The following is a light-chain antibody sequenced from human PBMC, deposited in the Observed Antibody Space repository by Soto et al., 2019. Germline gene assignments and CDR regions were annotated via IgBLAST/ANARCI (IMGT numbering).Light chain of an antibody. V-gene: IGLV1-51*02. CDR2: EDN. J-gene: IGLJ7*01. CDR3: GTWDSSLSVAV. CDR1: SSNIGNNF. Sequence: QSVLTQPPSVSAAPGQKVTISCSGSSSNIGNNFVSWYQQLPGTAPKLLIYEDNKRPSGIPDQFSGSKSGTSSTLGITGLQTGDEADYYCGTWDSSLSVAVFGGGTQLTVL.